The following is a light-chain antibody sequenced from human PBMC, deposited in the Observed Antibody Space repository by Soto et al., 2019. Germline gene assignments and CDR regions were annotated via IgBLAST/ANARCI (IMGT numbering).Light chain of an antibody. CDR3: HQYHTSPRT. Sequence: RGTLSSSPGERATLSFRASQSVSSGFLAWYQQKPGQAPRLLIYAASARATGIPDRFSGSGSGTDFTLTVSRLEPEDLAMYYCHQYHTSPRTFGQGTKV. V-gene: IGKV3-20*01. CDR1: QSVSSGF. CDR2: AAS. J-gene: IGKJ1*01.